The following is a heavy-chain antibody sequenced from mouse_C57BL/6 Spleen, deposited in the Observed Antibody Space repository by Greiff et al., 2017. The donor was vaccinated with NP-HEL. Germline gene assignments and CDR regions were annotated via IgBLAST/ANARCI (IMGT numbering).Heavy chain of an antibody. J-gene: IGHJ4*01. CDR1: FSPFPVSF. V-gene: IGHV1-9*01. D-gene: IGHD2-1*01. Sequence: LSFPSSFSPFPVSFLAFFIPIPCPFLSFILAILPGCGSTYYYEQFMGKATFTADTSSNTAYMQLSSLTTEDSAIYYCARWDGNYEGYAMDYWGQGTSVTVSS. CDR2: ILPGCGST. CDR3: ARWDGNYEGYAMDY.